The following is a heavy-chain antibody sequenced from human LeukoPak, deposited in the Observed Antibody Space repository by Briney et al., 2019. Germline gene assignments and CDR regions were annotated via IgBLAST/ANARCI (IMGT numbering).Heavy chain of an antibody. D-gene: IGHD3-22*01. J-gene: IGHJ5*02. V-gene: IGHV4-39*01. CDR1: GGSISSSSYY. CDR3: VKVYYDSSGPAFDP. CDR2: IYYSGST. Sequence: PSETLSLTCTVSGGSISSSSYYWGWLRQPPGKALEWIGSIYYSGSTYYNPSLKSRVTISVDTSKNQVSLKLSSVTAADTAVYYCVKVYYDSSGPAFDPWGQGTLVTVSS.